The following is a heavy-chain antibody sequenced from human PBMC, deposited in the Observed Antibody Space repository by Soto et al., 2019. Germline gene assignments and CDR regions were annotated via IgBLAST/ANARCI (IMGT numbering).Heavy chain of an antibody. CDR2: ISSNSAYI. CDR1: GFSFSIHS. D-gene: IGHD6-13*01. V-gene: IGHV3-21*01. J-gene: IGHJ5*02. Sequence: GGSLRLSCAASGFSFSIHSMTWVRQAPGKGLEWVSSISSNSAYIYYTDALRGRFTISRDNAKNSLHLQMNSLRAEDTAVYYCTRDASRDSSARGWFDPWGPGTLVTVSS. CDR3: TRDASRDSSARGWFDP.